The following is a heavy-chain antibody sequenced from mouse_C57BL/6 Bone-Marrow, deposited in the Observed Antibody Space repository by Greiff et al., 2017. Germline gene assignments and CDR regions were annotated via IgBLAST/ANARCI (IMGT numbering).Heavy chain of an antibody. Sequence: EVMLVESGGGLVKPGGSLKLSCAASGFTFSDDGMHWVRQAPEKGLEWVAYISSGSSAIYYADTVQGRFTISRDNDKNTLFLQMTSLKSEETARYYSARPDYWGQGTTLTVSS. CDR2: ISSGSSAI. V-gene: IGHV5-17*01. CDR3: ARPDY. J-gene: IGHJ2*01. CDR1: GFTFSDDG.